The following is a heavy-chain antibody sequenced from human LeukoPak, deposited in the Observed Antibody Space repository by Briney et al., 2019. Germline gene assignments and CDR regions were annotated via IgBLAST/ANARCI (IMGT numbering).Heavy chain of an antibody. CDR2: INTDGSST. CDR1: GFTFNNYW. J-gene: IGHJ5*02. Sequence: GGSLRLSCTASGFTFNNYWMHWVRQAPGKGPVWVSRINTDGSSTSYADSVKGRFTISRDNAKNTLYLQMNSLRAEDTAVYYCARALAVTGTGGFDPWGQGTLVTVSS. V-gene: IGHV3-74*01. CDR3: ARALAVTGTGGFDP. D-gene: IGHD6-19*01.